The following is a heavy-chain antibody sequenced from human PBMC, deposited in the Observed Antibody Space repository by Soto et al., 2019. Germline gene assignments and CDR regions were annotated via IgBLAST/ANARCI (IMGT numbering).Heavy chain of an antibody. Sequence: SVKVSCKASGGTFSSYAISWVRQAPGQGLEWMGGIIPIFGTANYAQKFQGRVTITADESTSTAYMELSSLRSEDTAVYYCARASFYCGGDCNDAFDIWGQGTMVTVSS. CDR3: ARASFYCGGDCNDAFDI. V-gene: IGHV1-69*13. D-gene: IGHD2-21*02. CDR2: IIPIFGTA. CDR1: GGTFSSYA. J-gene: IGHJ3*02.